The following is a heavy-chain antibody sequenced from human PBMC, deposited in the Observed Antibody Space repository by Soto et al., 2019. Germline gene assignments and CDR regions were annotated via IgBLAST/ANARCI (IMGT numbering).Heavy chain of an antibody. CDR3: ARDPWDY. V-gene: IGHV1-69*08. CDR1: GGTFSSYT. J-gene: IGHJ4*02. CDR2: IIPILGIA. Sequence: QVQLVQSGAEVKKPGSSVKVSCKASGGTFSSYTISWVLQAPGQGLEWMGRIIPILGIANYAQKFQGRVTSTADKSTSTAYMEMGSLSSYDTAVYYCARDPWDYWGQGTLVTVSS.